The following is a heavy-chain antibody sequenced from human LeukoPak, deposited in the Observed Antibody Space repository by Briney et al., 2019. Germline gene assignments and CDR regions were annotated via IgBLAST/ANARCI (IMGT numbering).Heavy chain of an antibody. CDR2: ISYTGNT. J-gene: IGHJ5*02. D-gene: IGHD1-26*01. Sequence: PSETLSLTCTVSGVFINSNTYSWGWIRQPPGGGLEGMGTISYTGNTYYNSSLKSRLTISVATSKTQSSLRLSSVTAADTAVYYCARGRSGSYGWFDPWGQGTLVTVSS. CDR1: GVFINSNTYS. V-gene: IGHV4-39*01. CDR3: ARGRSGSYGWFDP.